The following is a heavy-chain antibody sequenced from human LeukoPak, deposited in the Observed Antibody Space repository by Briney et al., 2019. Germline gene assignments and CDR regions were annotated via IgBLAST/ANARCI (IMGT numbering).Heavy chain of an antibody. V-gene: IGHV1-2*02. CDR1: GYTFTGYY. J-gene: IGHJ5*02. CDR3: ARGGLVIAVAGYNWFDP. Sequence: GASAKVSCKASGYTFTGYYMHWVRQAPGQGLEWMGWINPNSGGTNYAQKFQGRVTMTRDTSISTAYMELSRLRSDDTAVYYCARGGLVIAVAGYNWFDPWGQGTLVTVSS. D-gene: IGHD6-19*01. CDR2: INPNSGGT.